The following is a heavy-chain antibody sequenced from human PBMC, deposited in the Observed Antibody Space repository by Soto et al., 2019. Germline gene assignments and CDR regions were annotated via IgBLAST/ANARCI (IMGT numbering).Heavy chain of an antibody. CDR1: GFTFSSYA. D-gene: IGHD3-10*01. J-gene: IGHJ6*02. V-gene: IGHV3-30-3*01. CDR3: AGGVRGSNRTFRYYGMDV. CDR2: ISYDGSNK. Sequence: QVQLVESGGGVVQPGRSLRLSCAASGFTFSSYAMHWVRQAPGKGLEWVAVISYDGSNKYYADSVKGRFTISRDNSKNTLYLQMNSLRAEDTAVYYCAGGVRGSNRTFRYYGMDVWGQGTTVTVSS.